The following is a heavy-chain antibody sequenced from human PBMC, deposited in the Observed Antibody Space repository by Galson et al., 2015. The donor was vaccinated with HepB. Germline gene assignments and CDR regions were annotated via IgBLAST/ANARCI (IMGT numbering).Heavy chain of an antibody. CDR1: GDSISTYF. CDR3: ARPAASYAFFAFDF. Sequence: ETLSLTCTVSGDSISTYFWSWIRQSPGKGLEWIGYIRSNGDSNYNPSLQSRVTIAIDMSKNQFSLNLSPVTAADSAVYYCARPAASYAFFAFDFWGQGTRVTVSS. D-gene: IGHD3-3*02. J-gene: IGHJ3*01. V-gene: IGHV4-59*08. CDR2: IRSNGDS.